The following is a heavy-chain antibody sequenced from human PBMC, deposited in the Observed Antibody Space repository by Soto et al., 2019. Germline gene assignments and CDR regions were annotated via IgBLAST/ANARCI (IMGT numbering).Heavy chain of an antibody. CDR3: ARNYDSSGYLDY. CDR2: IWYDGSNK. Sequence: QVQLVESGGGVVQPGRSLRLSCAASGFTFSSYGMHWVRQAPGKGLEWVAVIWYDGSNKYYADSVKGRFTISRDNSKNKLYLQMNSLRAEDTAVYYCARNYDSSGYLDYWGQGTLVTVSS. D-gene: IGHD3-22*01. V-gene: IGHV3-33*01. J-gene: IGHJ4*02. CDR1: GFTFSSYG.